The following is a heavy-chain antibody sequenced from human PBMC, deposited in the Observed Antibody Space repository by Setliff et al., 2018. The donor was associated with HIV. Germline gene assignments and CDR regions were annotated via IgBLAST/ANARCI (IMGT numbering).Heavy chain of an antibody. CDR1: GGSINSGGYY. J-gene: IGHJ6*02. CDR2: IYTSGLT. Sequence: SETLSLTCTVSGGSINSGGYYWVWIRQPALKGLEWIGRIYTSGLTNYNPSLKSRVTISVDTSKNQVSLKLGSVTASDTAVYYCARARYIVIRGDAGMDVWGPGTTVTVSS. V-gene: IGHV4-61*02. D-gene: IGHD3-10*01. CDR3: ARARYIVIRGDAGMDV.